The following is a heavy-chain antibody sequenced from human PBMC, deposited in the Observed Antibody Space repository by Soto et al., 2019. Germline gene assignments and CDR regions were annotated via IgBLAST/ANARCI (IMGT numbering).Heavy chain of an antibody. CDR2: ISGSGGST. CDR1: GFTFSSYA. CDR3: ARDHQYLGLQDYYYYGMDV. D-gene: IGHD4-4*01. J-gene: IGHJ6*02. Sequence: PGGSLRLSCAASGFTFSSYAMSWVRQAPGKGLEWVSAISGSGGSTYYADSVKGRFTISRDNSKNTLYLQMNSLRAEDTAVYYCARDHQYLGLQDYYYYGMDVWGQGTTVTVSS. V-gene: IGHV3-23*01.